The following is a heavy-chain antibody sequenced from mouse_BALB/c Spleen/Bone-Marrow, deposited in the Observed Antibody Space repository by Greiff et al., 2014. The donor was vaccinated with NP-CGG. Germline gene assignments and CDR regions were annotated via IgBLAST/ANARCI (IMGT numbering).Heavy chain of an antibody. CDR1: GYTFTDYA. V-gene: IGHV1-67*01. Sequence: VQVVESGPEVVRPGVSVKISCKGSGYTFTDYAMHWVKQSHAKSLEWIGVISTYNGNTNYNQKFKGKATMTVDKSSSTAYMELARLTSEDSAIYYCAREGRAPWYAMDYWGQGTSVTVSS. D-gene: IGHD3-1*01. CDR3: AREGRAPWYAMDY. CDR2: ISTYNGNT. J-gene: IGHJ4*01.